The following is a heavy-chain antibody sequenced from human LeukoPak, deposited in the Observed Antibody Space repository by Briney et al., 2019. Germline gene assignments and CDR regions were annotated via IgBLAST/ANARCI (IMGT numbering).Heavy chain of an antibody. V-gene: IGHV1-2*02. D-gene: IGHD3-9*01. CDR3: ARSRYFDWLFYFDY. J-gene: IGHJ4*02. CDR2: INPNSGGT. CDR1: GYTFTGYY. Sequence: ASVKVSCKASGYTFTGYYMHWVRQAPGQGLEWMGWINPNSGGTNYAQKFQGRVTMTRDTSISTAYMELSRLRSDATAVYYCARSRYFDWLFYFDYWGQGTLVTVSS.